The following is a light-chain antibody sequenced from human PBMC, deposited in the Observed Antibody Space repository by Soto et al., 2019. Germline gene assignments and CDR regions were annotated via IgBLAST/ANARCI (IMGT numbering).Light chain of an antibody. V-gene: IGKV3-20*01. CDR3: QQYGSSPLT. CDR2: DAS. CDR1: QSVSRY. Sequence: EIVLTQSPATLSLSPGERATLSCRASQSVSRYLAWYQQKPGQAPRLLIYDASNRATGIPARFSGSGSGTDFTLTISRLEPEDFAVYYCQQYGSSPLTFGGGTNVDI. J-gene: IGKJ4*01.